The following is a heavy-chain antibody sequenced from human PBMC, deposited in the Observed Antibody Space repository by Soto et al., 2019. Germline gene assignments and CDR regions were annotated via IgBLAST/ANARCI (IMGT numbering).Heavy chain of an antibody. Sequence: QAQLAESGGGVVQTGRSLRLSCAASGFTFTSYSMHWVRQAPGRGLEWVAVVSYDGNTKFYADSVKGRFTISRDNSNDMLYLQMNSLRAEDTAVYYCARRYGTNPGAFDIWDQGTMVTVSS. CDR2: VSYDGNTK. CDR3: ARRYGTNPGAFDI. V-gene: IGHV3-30-3*01. J-gene: IGHJ3*02. D-gene: IGHD2-15*01. CDR1: GFTFTSYS.